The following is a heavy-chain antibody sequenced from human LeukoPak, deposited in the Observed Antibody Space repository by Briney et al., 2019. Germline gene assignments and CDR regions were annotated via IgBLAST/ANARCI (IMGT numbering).Heavy chain of an antibody. CDR2: INHSGST. V-gene: IGHV4-34*01. CDR1: GGSFSGYY. J-gene: IGHJ6*03. Sequence: PSETLSLTCAVYGGSFSGYYWSWIRQPPGKGLEWIGEINHSGSTNYNPSLKSRVTISVDTSKNQFSLKLSSVTAADTAVYYCARGLRYNWNPESPRSYYYYMDVWGKGTTVTVSS. CDR3: ARGLRYNWNPESPRSYYYYMDV. D-gene: IGHD1-20*01.